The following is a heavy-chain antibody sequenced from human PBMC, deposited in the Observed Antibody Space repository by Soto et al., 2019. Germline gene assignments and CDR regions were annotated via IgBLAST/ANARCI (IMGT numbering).Heavy chain of an antibody. Sequence: SETLSLTCAAYGGSFSGYYWSWILQPPGKGLEWIGEINHSGSTNYNPSLKSRVTISVDTSKNQFSLKLSSVTAADTAVYYCARGYYYGSGSPLSYWGQGTLVTVSS. CDR2: INHSGST. CDR3: ARGYYYGSGSPLSY. D-gene: IGHD3-10*01. V-gene: IGHV4-34*01. CDR1: GGSFSGYY. J-gene: IGHJ4*02.